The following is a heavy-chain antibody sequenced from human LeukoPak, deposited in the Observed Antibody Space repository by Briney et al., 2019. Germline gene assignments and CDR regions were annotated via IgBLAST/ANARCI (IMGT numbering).Heavy chain of an antibody. Sequence: ASVKISCKVSGYTFTDYYMHWVKQAPGKGRERMGLVDPEDGETIYAEKFQGRVTITADTSTDTAYMELSSLSSEDTAVYYCATPSRYSTLEYFQHWGQGTLVTVSS. J-gene: IGHJ1*01. V-gene: IGHV1-69-2*01. CDR1: GYTFTDYY. CDR2: VDPEDGET. CDR3: ATPSRYSTLEYFQH. D-gene: IGHD6-13*01.